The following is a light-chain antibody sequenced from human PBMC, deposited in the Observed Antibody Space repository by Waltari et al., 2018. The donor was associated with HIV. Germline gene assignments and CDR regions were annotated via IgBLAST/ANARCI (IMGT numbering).Light chain of an antibody. Sequence: SSALTQDPTVSVALGQTVKITCQGDRLRNKNASWYQARPGQAPVLVIFSKNSRPSGIPDRFSGSTSGDTASLTIIGAQAEDEAAYFCSSRDSSNSPLLFGGGTKLTVL. V-gene: IGLV3-19*01. J-gene: IGLJ2*01. CDR3: SSRDSSNSPLL. CDR1: RLRNKN. CDR2: SKN.